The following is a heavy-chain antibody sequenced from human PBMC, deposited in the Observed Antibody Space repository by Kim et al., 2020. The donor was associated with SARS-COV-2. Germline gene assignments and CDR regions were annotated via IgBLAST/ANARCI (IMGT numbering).Heavy chain of an antibody. J-gene: IGHJ4*02. D-gene: IGHD4-17*01. V-gene: IGHV3-15*01. CDR1: GFTFSNAW. Sequence: GGSLRLSCAASGFTFSNAWMSWVRQAPGKGLEWVGRIKSKTDGGTTDYAAPVKGRFTISRDDSKNTLYLQMNSLKTEDTAVYYCTTGWEATRRVLFPTSWAYDYGDYSDNFDYWGQGTLVTVSS. CDR3: TTGWEATRRVLFPTSWAYDYGDYSDNFDY. CDR2: IKSKTDGGTT.